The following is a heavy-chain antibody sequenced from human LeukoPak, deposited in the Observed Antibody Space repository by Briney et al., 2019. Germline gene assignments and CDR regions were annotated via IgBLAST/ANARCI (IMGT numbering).Heavy chain of an antibody. D-gene: IGHD6-19*01. CDR1: GFTFSGYW. Sequence: GGSLRLSWAASGFTFSGYWMSWVRQAPGKGLEWVANINQAGTWKHYVDSVKGRFTTSRDNARNSLYLQVNSLRAEDTAVFYCARDGWGFHYWGQGTLVTVSS. CDR2: INQAGTWK. J-gene: IGHJ4*02. V-gene: IGHV3-7*01. CDR3: ARDGWGFHY.